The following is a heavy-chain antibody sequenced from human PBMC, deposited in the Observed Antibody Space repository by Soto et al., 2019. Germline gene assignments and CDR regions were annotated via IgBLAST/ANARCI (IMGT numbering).Heavy chain of an antibody. D-gene: IGHD6-6*01. CDR1: GASMSSGGYY. V-gene: IGHV4-31*03. CDR2: IYYSGST. Sequence: SETLSLTCTVSGASMSSGGYYWTWIRQSPGKGLEWIGYIYYSGSTYYNPSLESRVAISLDASRSQFSLTLHSVTAADTAIYYCARDRHNNFFDPWGQGTLVTVSS. J-gene: IGHJ5*02. CDR3: ARDRHNNFFDP.